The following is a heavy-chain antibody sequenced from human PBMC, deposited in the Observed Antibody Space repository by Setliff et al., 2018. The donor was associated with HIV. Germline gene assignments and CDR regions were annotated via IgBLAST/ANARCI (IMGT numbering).Heavy chain of an antibody. CDR3: ARNRVPSSL. CDR1: GGSMSSYY. J-gene: IGHJ4*02. CDR2: IYYTGST. V-gene: IGHV4-59*01. Sequence: PSETLSLTCTVSGGSMSSYYWSWIRQPPGKGLEWIGSIYYTGSTDYNPSLRSRVTISLDTPKNQFSLKLNSVIAADTAVYYCARNRVPSSLWGQGTLVTVSS. D-gene: IGHD3-10*01.